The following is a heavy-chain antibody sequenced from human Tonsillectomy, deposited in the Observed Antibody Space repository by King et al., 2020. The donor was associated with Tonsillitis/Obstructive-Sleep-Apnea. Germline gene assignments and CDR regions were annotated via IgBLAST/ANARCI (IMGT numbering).Heavy chain of an antibody. Sequence: VQLQQWGAGLLKPSETLSLTCAVYGGSFSGYYWSWIRQPPGKGLEWIGEINHSGSTNYNPSLKSRVTISVDTSKNQFSLKLSSVTAADTAVYYCARRGYCSSTSCFILGGYFQHWGQGTLVTVSS. V-gene: IGHV4-34*01. CDR1: GGSFSGYY. CDR3: ARRGYCSSTSCFILGGYFQH. D-gene: IGHD2-2*03. CDR2: INHSGST. J-gene: IGHJ1*01.